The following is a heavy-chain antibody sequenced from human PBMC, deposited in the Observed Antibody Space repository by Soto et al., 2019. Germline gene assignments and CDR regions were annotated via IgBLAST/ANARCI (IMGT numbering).Heavy chain of an antibody. CDR2: ISNSGGST. Sequence: EVQLVESGGGLVKPGGSLRLSCVASGFTLSSYFMTWVRQAPGKGLEWVSAISNSGGSTYYADSVKGRFTISRDNSKNTLYLQMNSLRAEDTAVYFCAKDLEKWLVQLGGLDSWGQGTLVTVSS. D-gene: IGHD6-19*01. V-gene: IGHV3-23*04. CDR3: AKDLEKWLVQLGGLDS. J-gene: IGHJ4*02. CDR1: GFTLSSYF.